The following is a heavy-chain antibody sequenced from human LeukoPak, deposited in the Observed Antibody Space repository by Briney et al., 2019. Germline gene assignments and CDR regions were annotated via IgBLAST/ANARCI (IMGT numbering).Heavy chain of an antibody. D-gene: IGHD2-2*01. V-gene: IGHV1-8*01. J-gene: IGHJ4*02. Sequence: ASVTVSFKSSVYTFTSYDINWVRQATGQGLEWVGWMNPNSGNTGYAQKFQGRVTMTRNTSISTAYMELSSLRSEDTAVYYCARPRACSSTSCLNYWGQGTLVTVSS. CDR3: ARPRACSSTSCLNY. CDR1: VYTFTSYD. CDR2: MNPNSGNT.